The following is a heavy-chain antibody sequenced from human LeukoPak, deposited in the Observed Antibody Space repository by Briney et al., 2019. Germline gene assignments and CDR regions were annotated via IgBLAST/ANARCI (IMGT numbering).Heavy chain of an antibody. CDR3: ARSSPHDSSGYLFDY. CDR1: GYTFTNYE. V-gene: IGHV1-8*03. CDR2: MNPNSGHT. J-gene: IGHJ4*01. D-gene: IGHD3-22*01. Sequence: ASVKVSCKASGYTFTNYEINWVRQATGQGPEWMGWMNPNSGHTGFAQKFQDRVTITRNTSISTAYMELSSLRSEDTAAYYCARSSPHDSSGYLFDYWGHGTLVTVSS.